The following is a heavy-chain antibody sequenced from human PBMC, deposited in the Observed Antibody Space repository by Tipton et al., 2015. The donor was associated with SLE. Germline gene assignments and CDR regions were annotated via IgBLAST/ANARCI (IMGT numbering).Heavy chain of an antibody. D-gene: IGHD6-19*01. CDR2: VYYSGST. J-gene: IGHJ4*02. CDR1: GDSISSSSNY. V-gene: IGHV4-39*01. CDR3: ARKSSGIDY. Sequence: LSLTCTVSGDSISSSSNYWIWIRLPPGRGLEWIGSVYYSGSTYYNSSLKSRVTISVDTSKNQFSLMLSYVTAADTAVYYCARKSSGIDYWGQGTLVTVSS.